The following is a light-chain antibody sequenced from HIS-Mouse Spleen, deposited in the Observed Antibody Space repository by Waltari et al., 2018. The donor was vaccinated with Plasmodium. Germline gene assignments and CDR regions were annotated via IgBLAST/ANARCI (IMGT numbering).Light chain of an antibody. CDR2: QDS. CDR1: KLGDKY. Sequence: SYELTQPPSVSVSPGQTASITCSGEKLGDKYACCYQQKPGKSPVLVIYQDSKRPSGIPERFSGSNSGNTATLTISGTQAMDEADYYCQAWDSSTVVFGGGTKLTVL. J-gene: IGLJ2*01. V-gene: IGLV3-1*01. CDR3: QAWDSSTVV.